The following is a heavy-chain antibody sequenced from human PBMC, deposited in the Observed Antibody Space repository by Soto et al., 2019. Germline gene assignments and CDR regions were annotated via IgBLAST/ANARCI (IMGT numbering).Heavy chain of an antibody. CDR1: GFIFSDY. J-gene: IGHJ6*02. Sequence: QVQLVESGGGLVKPGGSLRLSCTGSGFIFSDYMTWIRQAPGKGLEWVSYISGSGAYTKYADSVRGRFTISRDNAKNSLWLQINSLRAEDTAVYYCARFSGWRHVVGYKYGLDVWGQGTTVIVSS. V-gene: IGHV3-11*06. D-gene: IGHD5-18*01. CDR3: ARFSGWRHVVGYKYGLDV. CDR2: ISGSGAYT.